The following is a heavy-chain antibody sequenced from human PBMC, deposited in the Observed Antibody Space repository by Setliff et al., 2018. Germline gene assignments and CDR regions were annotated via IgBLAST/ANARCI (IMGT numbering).Heavy chain of an antibody. V-gene: IGHV3-30*02. CDR1: GFTFSSDP. CDR3: AKGSRDDWESAY. J-gene: IGHJ4*02. Sequence: PGGSLRLSCAASGFTFSSDPMNWVRQAPGKGLEWVAFIRYDGSNKYYADSVKGRFTISRDNAKNSLYLQMNSLRAEDTAVYYCAKGSRDDWESAYWGQGTQVTVSS. CDR2: IRYDGSNK. D-gene: IGHD3-9*01.